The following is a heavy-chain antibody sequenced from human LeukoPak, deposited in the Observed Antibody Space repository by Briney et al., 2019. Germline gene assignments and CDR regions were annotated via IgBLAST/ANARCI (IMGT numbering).Heavy chain of an antibody. CDR1: GGSLSSYY. J-gene: IGHJ5*02. V-gene: IGHV4-59*01. Sequence: SETLSLTCTVSGGSLSSYYWSWIRQPPGKGLEWIGYIYYSGSTNYNPSLKSRVTISVDTSKNQFSLKLSSVTAADTAVYYCARGDILTGYYSWGQGTLVTVSS. CDR3: ARGDILTGYYS. CDR2: IYYSGST. D-gene: IGHD3-9*01.